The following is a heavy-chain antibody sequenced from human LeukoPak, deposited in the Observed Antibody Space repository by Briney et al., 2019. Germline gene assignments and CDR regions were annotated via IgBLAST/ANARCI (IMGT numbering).Heavy chain of an antibody. V-gene: IGHV4-59*11. CDR2: ISNSGST. D-gene: IGHD2-15*01. Sequence: SETLSLTCTVSGGPIMRHYWTWIRQSPVKGLEWIGDISNSGSTSYNPSLKSRVTISIDTSKSQFSLKLSSVTAADTAVYYCGRDALVGYFSYYYMDVWGKGTTVTVSS. J-gene: IGHJ6*03. CDR1: GGPIMRHY. CDR3: GRDALVGYFSYYYMDV.